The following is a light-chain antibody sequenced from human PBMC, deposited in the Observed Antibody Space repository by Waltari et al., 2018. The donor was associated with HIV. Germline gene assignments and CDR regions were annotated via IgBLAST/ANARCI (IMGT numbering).Light chain of an antibody. CDR1: QTVTSSH. CDR3: HQYAASPRN. V-gene: IGKV3-20*01. Sequence: EIVLTQSTGPLSLSPGEGATLSCRASQTVTSSHLAWYQQRPGQAPRLLIYDASNRPTGIPGRFSGSGSGTDFTLTISRLEPEDIAVYYCHQYAASPRNFGQGTKVEIK. J-gene: IGKJ2*01. CDR2: DAS.